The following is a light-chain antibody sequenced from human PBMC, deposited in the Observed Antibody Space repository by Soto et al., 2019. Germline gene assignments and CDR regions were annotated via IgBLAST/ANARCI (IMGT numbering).Light chain of an antibody. CDR2: GAS. Sequence: EIVMTQSPATLSVSPGERATLSCRASQSVSSNLAWYQQKPGQAPRLLIYGASARGTGIPARFSGSGSGTEFTLTISSLQSEDFAVYYCQQDNNWWTFGQGTKVEIK. J-gene: IGKJ1*01. CDR3: QQDNNWWT. V-gene: IGKV3-15*01. CDR1: QSVSSN.